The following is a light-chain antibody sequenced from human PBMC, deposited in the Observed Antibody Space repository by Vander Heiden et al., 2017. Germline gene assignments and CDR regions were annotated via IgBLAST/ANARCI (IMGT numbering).Light chain of an antibody. J-gene: IGLJ2*01. CDR3: QVWDSNTVL. CDR1: NIGSKN. Sequence: SYELTQPVSVSVAPGQTASIPCGGNNIGSKNVHWYQQKPGQAPVLVIYRDTLRPSGSPERLSGSNTGNTATLTMSGAQVGDEDDYYCQVWDSNTVLFGGGTKLTVL. CDR2: RDT. V-gene: IGLV3-9*01.